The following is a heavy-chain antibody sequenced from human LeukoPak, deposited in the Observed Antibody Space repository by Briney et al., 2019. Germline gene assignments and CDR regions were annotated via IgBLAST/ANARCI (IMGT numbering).Heavy chain of an antibody. V-gene: IGHV6-1*01. CDR1: GDSVSSNSAA. CDR2: TYYRSKWYN. D-gene: IGHD1-7*01. Sequence: SQTLSLTCAISGDSVSSNSAAWNWIRQSPSRGLEWLGRTYYRSKWYNDYAVSVKSRITINPDTSKNQFSLQLNSVTPEDTAVYYCARVRLGRYNWNYGGTYYFDYWGQGTLVTVSS. J-gene: IGHJ4*02. CDR3: ARVRLGRYNWNYGGTYYFDY.